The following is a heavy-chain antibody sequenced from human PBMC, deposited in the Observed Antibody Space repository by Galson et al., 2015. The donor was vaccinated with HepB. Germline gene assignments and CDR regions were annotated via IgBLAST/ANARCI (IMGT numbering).Heavy chain of an antibody. CDR1: GGSISSGSYY. D-gene: IGHD3-22*01. CDR2: IYTSGST. Sequence: TLSLTCTVSGGSISSGSYYWSWIRQPAGKGLEWIGRIYTSGSTNYNPSLKSRVTISVDTSKNQFSLKLSSVTAADTAVYYCARDSLDYYDSTRGHYYYYGMDVWGQGTTVTVSS. J-gene: IGHJ6*02. V-gene: IGHV4-61*02. CDR3: ARDSLDYYDSTRGHYYYYGMDV.